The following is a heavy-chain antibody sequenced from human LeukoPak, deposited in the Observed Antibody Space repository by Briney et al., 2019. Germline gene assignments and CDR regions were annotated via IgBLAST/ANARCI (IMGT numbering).Heavy chain of an antibody. CDR1: GLTFSSYS. V-gene: IGHV3-7*01. D-gene: IGHD3-16*01. Sequence: GGSLRLSCAASGLTFSSYSMNWVRQAPGKGLEWVANIKQDGGEKYYVDSVKGRFTISRDNAKNSLCLQMSSLRAEDTAVYYCARPSPYDSDAFDIWGQGTMVIVSS. J-gene: IGHJ3*02. CDR3: ARPSPYDSDAFDI. CDR2: IKQDGGEK.